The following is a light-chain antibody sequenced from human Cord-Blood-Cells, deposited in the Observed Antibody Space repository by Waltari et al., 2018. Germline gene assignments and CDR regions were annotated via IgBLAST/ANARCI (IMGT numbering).Light chain of an antibody. J-gene: IGKJ4*01. Sequence: IVMTQSPDSLAVSLGERATINCKSSQSVLYSSNNKNYLAWYQQKPGQPPKLLIYWASTRASAVPDRFSGSGSATDFTITISRLQAEDVAVYYCQQYYSTPRTFGGGIKVEIK. V-gene: IGKV4-1*01. CDR1: QSVLYSSNNKNY. CDR3: QQYYSTPRT. CDR2: WAS.